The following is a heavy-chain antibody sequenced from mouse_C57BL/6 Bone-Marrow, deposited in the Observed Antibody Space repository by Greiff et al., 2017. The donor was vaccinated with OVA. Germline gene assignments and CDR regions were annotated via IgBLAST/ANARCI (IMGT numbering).Heavy chain of an antibody. J-gene: IGHJ3*01. Sequence: QVQLQQPGAELVKPGASVKLSCKASGYTFTSYWMHWVKQRPGQGLEWIGMIHPNSGSTNYNEKFKSKATLTVDKSSSTAYMQLSSLTSEDSAVYYCAPITGTEGFAYWGQGTLVTVSA. CDR3: APITGTEGFAY. CDR2: IHPNSGST. V-gene: IGHV1-64*01. D-gene: IGHD4-1*01. CDR1: GYTFTSYW.